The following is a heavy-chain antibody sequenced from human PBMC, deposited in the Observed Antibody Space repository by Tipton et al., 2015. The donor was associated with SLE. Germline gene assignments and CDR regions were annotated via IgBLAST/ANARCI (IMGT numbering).Heavy chain of an antibody. CDR2: IYRSGTA. V-gene: IGHV4-38-2*01. CDR1: SYSIYNGFY. J-gene: IGHJ5*02. D-gene: IGHD6-6*01. CDR3: ARHGEYSISNWFDP. Sequence: TLSLTCSVSSYSIYNGFYWGWIRQSPGKGLEWIGSIYRSGTAYYNPSLKSRVTMSVDTSKNQFSLKLSSVTAADTAVYYCARHGEYSISNWFDPWGQGTLVTVSS.